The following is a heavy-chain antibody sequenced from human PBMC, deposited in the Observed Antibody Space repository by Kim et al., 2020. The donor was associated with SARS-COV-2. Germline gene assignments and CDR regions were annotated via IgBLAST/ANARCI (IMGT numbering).Heavy chain of an antibody. V-gene: IGHV3-48*03. J-gene: IGHJ4*02. CDR1: GFTFNSYE. Sequence: GGSLRVGGGATGFTFNSYEMNWVRQAPGKGLEWVSYISSSGSTIYYPDSVKGRFTISRDNAKNSLYLQMNSLRAEDTAVYYCARRYCSSTSCTFDYWGQGTLVTVSS. D-gene: IGHD2-2*01. CDR2: ISSSGSTI. CDR3: ARRYCSSTSCTFDY.